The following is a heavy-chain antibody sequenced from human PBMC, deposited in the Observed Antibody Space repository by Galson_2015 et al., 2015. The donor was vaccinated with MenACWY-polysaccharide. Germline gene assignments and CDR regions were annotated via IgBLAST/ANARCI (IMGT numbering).Heavy chain of an antibody. D-gene: IGHD5-18*01. CDR1: GFTFSSYA. J-gene: IGHJ4*02. CDR2: STRGSGVTT. CDR3: AKDKGYTFGYERYFDC. V-gene: IGHV3-23*01. Sequence: SLRLSCAASGFTFSSYAMSWVRQAPGKGLEWISTSTRGSGVTTYYADSVKGRVTISRDNSKNTLYLQMSSLRAEDTAVYHCAKDKGYTFGYERYFDCWGQGTLVTVSS.